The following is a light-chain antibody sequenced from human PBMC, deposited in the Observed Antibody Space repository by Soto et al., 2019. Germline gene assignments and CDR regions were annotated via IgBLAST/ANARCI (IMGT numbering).Light chain of an antibody. V-gene: IGKV3-11*01. J-gene: IGKJ5*01. CDR3: QQRSQWPIT. CDR2: DAS. Sequence: EIVLTQSPATLSLSPGERATLSCRASQSIFSYLAWYQQKPGQSPRLLISDASNRATGIPARFSGSGSGTDFTLTISSLEPEDFAVYYCQQRSQWPITFGQGTRLEIK. CDR1: QSIFSY.